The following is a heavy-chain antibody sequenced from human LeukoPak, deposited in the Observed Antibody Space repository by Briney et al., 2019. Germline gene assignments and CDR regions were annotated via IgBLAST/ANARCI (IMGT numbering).Heavy chain of an antibody. J-gene: IGHJ5*02. CDR1: GYTFRNYA. V-gene: IGHV7-4-1*02. CDR2: TDRNTGNP. CDR3: VGDVGNYDSRGYYLGWFDP. D-gene: IGHD3-22*01. Sequence: GASVKVSCKASGYTFRNYAINWVRQAPGQGLEWMGWTDRNTGNPTYAQGFTGRFVFSLDTSVTTAYLQISSLKAEDTAVYYCVGDVGNYDSRGYYLGWFDPWGQGTLVTVFS.